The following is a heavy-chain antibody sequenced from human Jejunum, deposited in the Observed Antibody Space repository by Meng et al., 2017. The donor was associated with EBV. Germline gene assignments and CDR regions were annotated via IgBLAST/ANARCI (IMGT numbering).Heavy chain of an antibody. V-gene: IGHV1-2*06. CDR3: AREGLVGDLRYFDL. CDR1: AYTFAGYY. CDR2: INPNSGGA. D-gene: IGHD3-16*01. Sequence: QVQLVQSGAEVKKPGASGKVSCKASAYTFAGYYMHWVRQAAGQGLEWMGRINPNSGGANYAQKFQGRVTMTRDTSISTAYMELSRLRSDDTAVYYCAREGLVGDLRYFDLWGRGTLVTVSS. J-gene: IGHJ2*01.